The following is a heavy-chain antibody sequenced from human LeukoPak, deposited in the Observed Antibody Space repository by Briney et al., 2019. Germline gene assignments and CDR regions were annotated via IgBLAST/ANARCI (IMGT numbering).Heavy chain of an antibody. J-gene: IGHJ6*03. Sequence: ASVKVSSKASGYTFTSYDINWVRQATGQGLEWMGWMNPNSGNTGYAQKFQGRVTMTRNTSISTAYMELSSLRSEDTAVYYCARGPGYYYYYYMDVWGKGTTVTVSS. D-gene: IGHD1-14*01. CDR3: ARGPGYYYYYYMDV. V-gene: IGHV1-8*01. CDR2: MNPNSGNT. CDR1: GYTFTSYD.